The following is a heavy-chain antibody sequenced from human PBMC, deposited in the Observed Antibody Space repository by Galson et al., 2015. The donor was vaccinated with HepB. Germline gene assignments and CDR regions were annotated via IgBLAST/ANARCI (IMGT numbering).Heavy chain of an antibody. D-gene: IGHD3-10*01. V-gene: IGHV1-46*04. Sequence: SVKVSCKASGYTFTSYYMHWVRQAPGQGLEWMGLIDPSGGTTSYAQRLQGRVTMTRDTSTSTVYMELSSLRTEDTAVYYCAGNYYGSGSYHNAFDIWGQGTMVTVSS. CDR2: IDPSGGTT. CDR3: AGNYYGSGSYHNAFDI. J-gene: IGHJ3*02. CDR1: GYTFTSYY.